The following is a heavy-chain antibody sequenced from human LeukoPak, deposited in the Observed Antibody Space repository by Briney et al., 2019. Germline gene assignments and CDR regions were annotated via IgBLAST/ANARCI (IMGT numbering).Heavy chain of an antibody. V-gene: IGHV5-51*01. D-gene: IGHD3-10*01. Sequence: GESLKISCQASATKFINYWIGWVRQMPGKGLEWMGLVYLGDSSTTYSPSFQGQVTLSADISIATAYLEWNSLKASDSAMYFCATLFSRGLHIWGQGTMVTVSS. J-gene: IGHJ3*02. CDR1: ATKFINYW. CDR3: ATLFSRGLHI. CDR2: VYLGDSST.